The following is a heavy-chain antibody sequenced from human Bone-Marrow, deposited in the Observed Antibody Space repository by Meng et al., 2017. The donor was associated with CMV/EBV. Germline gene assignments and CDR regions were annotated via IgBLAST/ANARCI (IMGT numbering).Heavy chain of an antibody. CDR2: ISYDGSNK. D-gene: IGHD6-19*01. J-gene: IGHJ4*02. V-gene: IGHV3-30-3*01. CDR3: AIERGHGIGWAGAGVDY. Sequence: GESLKISCAASGCSFSSYAMHWVRQAPGKELEWVADISYDGSNKYYADSVKGRFTISRDNSKNTLYLQMNSLRAEDTAVYYRAIERGHGIGWAGAGVDYWGQGTLVTVSS. CDR1: GCSFSSYA.